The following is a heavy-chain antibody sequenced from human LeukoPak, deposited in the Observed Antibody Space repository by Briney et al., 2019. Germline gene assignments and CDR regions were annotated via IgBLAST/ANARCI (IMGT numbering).Heavy chain of an antibody. V-gene: IGHV4-4*02. J-gene: IGHJ4*02. CDR1: GGSITNTNY. CDR2: IYYTGST. Sequence: PSGTLSLTCGVSGGSITNTNYWTWVRQPPGKGLEWIGYIYYTGSTNYNPSLKSRVTISVDTSKNQFSLKLSSVTAADTAAYYCARVGDYNDLVYWGRGTLVTVSS. D-gene: IGHD4-11*01. CDR3: ARVGDYNDLVY.